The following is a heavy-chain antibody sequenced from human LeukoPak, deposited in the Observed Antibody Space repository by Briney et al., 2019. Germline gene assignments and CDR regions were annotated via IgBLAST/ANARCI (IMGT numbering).Heavy chain of an antibody. CDR2: LGASGSPT. J-gene: IGHJ4*02. CDR3: ARGRGVSGNYYFDF. D-gene: IGHD5/OR15-5a*01. Sequence: GGSLRLSCAVSGFTFSNSAMSWIRQAPGKGLEWISGLGASGSPTYYADSVKGRFTISRDNSKNTLHLQMDSLRAADTAMYYCARGRGVSGNYYFDFWGQGTLVTVSS. V-gene: IGHV3-23*05. CDR1: GFTFSNSA.